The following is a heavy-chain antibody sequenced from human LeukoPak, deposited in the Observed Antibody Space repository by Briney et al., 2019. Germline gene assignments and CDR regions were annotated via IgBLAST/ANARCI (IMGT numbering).Heavy chain of an antibody. V-gene: IGHV1-2*02. CDR1: GYTFTGKS. Sequence: GASVKVSCKASGYTFTGKSVHGVRQAPGQGREGMGGINPNSGATDYGQKFQGRVTMTRDTSISTVYMELNRLRSDDTAVYYCARELPFDYWGQGTLVTVSS. D-gene: IGHD3-10*01. CDR3: ARELPFDY. CDR2: INPNSGAT. J-gene: IGHJ4*02.